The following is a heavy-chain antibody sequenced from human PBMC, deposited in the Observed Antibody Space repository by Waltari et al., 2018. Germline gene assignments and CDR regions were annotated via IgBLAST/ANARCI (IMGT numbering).Heavy chain of an antibody. CDR1: GYSFTSYY. J-gene: IGHJ3*02. CDR3: AGEIGGRAFDI. D-gene: IGHD3-22*01. Sequence: QVQLVQSGAEVQKPGASVKVSCKASGYSFTSYYMHWVRQAPGQGLEWMGIINPSSGSTSYPQKFQGRVTMTRDTSTSTVYMELSSLRSEDTTVYYCAGEIGGRAFDIWGQGTMVTVSS. V-gene: IGHV1-46*01. CDR2: INPSSGST.